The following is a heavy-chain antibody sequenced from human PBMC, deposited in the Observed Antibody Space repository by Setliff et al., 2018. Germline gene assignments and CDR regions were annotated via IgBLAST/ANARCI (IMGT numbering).Heavy chain of an antibody. CDR2: IYPGDSDT. Sequence: RGESLKISCKGAGYSFPDYWIAWVRQMPGKGLECMGIIYPGDSDTRYGPSFQGQVTSSVDNSISTAYLQWSNLKASDTAMYYCARHQSSATVTPFDYWGQGTLVTVSS. CDR1: GYSFPDYW. V-gene: IGHV5-51*01. D-gene: IGHD4-17*01. J-gene: IGHJ4*02. CDR3: ARHQSSATVTPFDY.